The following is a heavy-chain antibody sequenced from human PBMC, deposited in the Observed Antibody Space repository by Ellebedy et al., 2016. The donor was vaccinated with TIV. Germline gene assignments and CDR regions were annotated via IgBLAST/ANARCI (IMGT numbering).Heavy chain of an antibody. D-gene: IGHD3-3*01. Sequence: PGGSLRLSCAASGFTFSDYYMSWIRQAPGKGLEWVSYISSSGSTIYYADSVKGRFTISRDNAKNSLYLQMNSLRAEDTAVYYCASCGGEVLEWLPLDYWGQGTLVTVSS. V-gene: IGHV3-11*01. CDR2: ISSSGSTI. CDR1: GFTFSDYY. CDR3: ASCGGEVLEWLPLDY. J-gene: IGHJ4*02.